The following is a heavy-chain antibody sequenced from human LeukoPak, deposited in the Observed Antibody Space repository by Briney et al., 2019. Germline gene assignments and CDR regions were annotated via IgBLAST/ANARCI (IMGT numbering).Heavy chain of an antibody. Sequence: PGGSLRLSCAASGFTFSGYPIHWVRQAPGKGLEWVAVISYDGSNKYYADSVKGRFTISRDNSKNTLYLQMNSLRAEDTAVYYCAKDSLSYTYYYGMDVWGQGTTVTVSS. CDR1: GFTFSGYP. CDR3: AKDSLSYTYYYGMDV. CDR2: ISYDGSNK. D-gene: IGHD2-8*01. J-gene: IGHJ6*02. V-gene: IGHV3-30-3*02.